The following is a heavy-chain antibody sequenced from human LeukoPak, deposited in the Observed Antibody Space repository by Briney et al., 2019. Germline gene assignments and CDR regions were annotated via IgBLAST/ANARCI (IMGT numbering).Heavy chain of an antibody. CDR1: GGSISSSSSY. Sequence: PSETLSLTCTVSGGSISSSSSYWGWIRQPPGKGLEWIGSIYYSGSTYYNPSLKSRVTISVDTSKNQFSLKLSSVTAADTAVYYCARRSYTVTTPYYYYGMDVWGQGTTVTVSS. CDR3: ARRSYTVTTPYYYYGMDV. D-gene: IGHD4-11*01. V-gene: IGHV4-39*01. J-gene: IGHJ6*02. CDR2: IYYSGST.